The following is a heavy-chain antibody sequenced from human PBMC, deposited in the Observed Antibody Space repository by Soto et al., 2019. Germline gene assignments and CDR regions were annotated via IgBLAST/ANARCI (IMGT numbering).Heavy chain of an antibody. D-gene: IGHD2-15*01. Sequence: EVQLVESGGGLVQPGGSLRLSCAASGFTVSSNYMSWVRQAPGKGLEWVSVIYSGGSTYYADSVKGRFTIFRDNTKNTLYLQMNRLRGQDTDVNYCARDGGPYCSGGSCYNYWGQGTLVTVSS. CDR2: IYSGGST. CDR1: GFTVSSNY. J-gene: IGHJ4*02. V-gene: IGHV3-66*01. CDR3: ARDGGPYCSGGSCYNY.